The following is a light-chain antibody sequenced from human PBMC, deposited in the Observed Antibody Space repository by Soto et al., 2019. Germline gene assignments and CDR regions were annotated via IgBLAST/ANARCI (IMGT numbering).Light chain of an antibody. V-gene: IGKV1-39*01. CDR3: HQSDSTPQT. CDR2: VAT. J-gene: IGKJ1*01. Sequence: DVPLTQSPSSLSASLGDRVTISCRASQSIGTYLNWFLQKPGKAPKLLIYVATSLQNGVPSRFSGTGSGTDFALTISSLQPADVGVYYCHQSDSTPQTFGQGTRV. CDR1: QSIGTY.